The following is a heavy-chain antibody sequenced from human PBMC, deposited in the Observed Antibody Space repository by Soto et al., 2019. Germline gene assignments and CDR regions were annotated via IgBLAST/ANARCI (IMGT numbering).Heavy chain of an antibody. D-gene: IGHD2-2*01. CDR2: IDYIGST. CDR3: ARVCSSTSCYDYYYYGMDV. Sequence: PSETLSLTCTVSGGSISSDNYFWSWIRQHPGKGLEWIGYIDYIGSTYYNPSLKSRVTISVDRSKNQFSLKLSSVTAADTAVYYCARVCSSTSCYDYYYYGMDVWGQGTTVTVSS. CDR1: GGSISSDNYF. J-gene: IGHJ6*02. V-gene: IGHV4-30-4*08.